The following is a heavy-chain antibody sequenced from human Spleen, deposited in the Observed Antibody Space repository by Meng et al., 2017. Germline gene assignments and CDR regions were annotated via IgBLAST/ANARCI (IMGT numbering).Heavy chain of an antibody. CDR1: GGSISSYY. CDR2: IYYSGST. CDR3: ARAVVVPAAMLGWFDP. J-gene: IGHJ5*02. D-gene: IGHD2-2*01. Sequence: VPLQGSAPVLVNPSKTLSLPCTCAGGSISSYYWSWIRQPPGKGLEWIGYIYYSGSTNYNPSLKSRVTISVDTSKNQFSLKLSSVTAADTAVYYCARAVVVPAAMLGWFDPWGQGTLVTVSS. V-gene: IGHV4-59*01.